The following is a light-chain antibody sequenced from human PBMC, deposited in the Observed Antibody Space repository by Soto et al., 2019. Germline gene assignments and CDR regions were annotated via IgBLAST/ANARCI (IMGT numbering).Light chain of an antibody. J-gene: IGKJ1*01. CDR2: AAT. CDR3: HQIHNTPRT. V-gene: IGKV1-39*01. CDR1: QRITTY. Sequence: DIQMTQSPSSLSASVGDRVTITCRASQRITTYSNWYQHRPGKAPSLLIYAATYLREGVPSRFRGSGSRTDFTLTIADLQPDDFATYFCHQIHNTPRTFGQGTKVE.